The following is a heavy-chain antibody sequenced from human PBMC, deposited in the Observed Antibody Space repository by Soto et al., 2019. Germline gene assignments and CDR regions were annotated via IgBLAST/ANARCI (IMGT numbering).Heavy chain of an antibody. V-gene: IGHV4-34*01. CDR2: INHSGST. D-gene: IGHD2-21*02. CDR3: AKKGGDPL. CDR1: GECFSGYY. Sequence: PSCTLALTCAVYGECFSGYYWGWIRQPPGKGLEWIGEINHSGSTNYNPSLKSRVTISVDTSKNQFSLKLSSVTAADTAVYYCAKKGGDPLWGQGTMVTVSS. J-gene: IGHJ3*01.